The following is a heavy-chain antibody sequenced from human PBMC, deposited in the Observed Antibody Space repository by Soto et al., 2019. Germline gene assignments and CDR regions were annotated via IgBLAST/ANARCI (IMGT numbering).Heavy chain of an antibody. V-gene: IGHV1-69*13. D-gene: IGHD6-6*01. CDR2: IIPIFGTA. CDR1: GGTFSSYA. J-gene: IGHJ6*02. CDR3: ASSIGQFSSSVGLYYYYGMDV. Sequence: GASVKVSCKASGGTFSSYAISWVRQAPGQGLEWMGGIIPIFGTANYAQKFQGRVTITADESTSTAYMELSSLRSEDTAVYYCASSIGQFSSSVGLYYYYGMDVWGQGTRVTVAS.